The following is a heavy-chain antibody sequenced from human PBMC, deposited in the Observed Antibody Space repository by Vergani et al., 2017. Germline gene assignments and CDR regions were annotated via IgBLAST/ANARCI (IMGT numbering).Heavy chain of an antibody. V-gene: IGHV3-23*01. CDR1: GFTFSACP. Sequence: EVQLLQSGGGVIQPGGSVRLPCAASGFTFSACPMTWVRQAPGKGLEWVSAISARYPSTSYADSVKGRFTISRDNSKNMLYLQMNSLRAEDTAVYYGARLSYDTTPYLQGGYDCWGQGTLVSVSS. D-gene: IGHD3-22*01. CDR3: ARLSYDTTPYLQGGYDC. CDR2: ISARYPST. J-gene: IGHJ4*02.